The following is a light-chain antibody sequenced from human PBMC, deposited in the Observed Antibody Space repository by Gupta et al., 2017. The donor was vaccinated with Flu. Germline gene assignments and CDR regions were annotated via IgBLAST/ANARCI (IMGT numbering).Light chain of an antibody. CDR2: TAY. Sequence: QMTQSPSTLSASVGDRVTITCRASQSISGWLAWYQQKQGKAPKLLIHTAYSLESGVQSRFSGSGSGTEFILTISSLQPDDLATYYCQKYDSESGKFGHGTKVEIK. V-gene: IGKV1-5*03. CDR3: QKYDSESGK. J-gene: IGKJ1*01. CDR1: QSISGW.